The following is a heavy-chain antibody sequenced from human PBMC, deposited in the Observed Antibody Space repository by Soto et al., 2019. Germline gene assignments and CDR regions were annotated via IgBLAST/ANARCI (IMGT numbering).Heavy chain of an antibody. CDR1: GYTFSSYG. V-gene: IGHV3-30*12. CDR2: ISYDGSNK. D-gene: IGHD3-9*01. J-gene: IGHJ4*02. Sequence: GGSLRLSCAASGYTFSSYGMHWVRQAPGKGLEWVAVISYDGSNKYYADSVKGRFTISRDNSKNTLYLQMNSLRAEDTAVYYSARDPHPHDILPGLDYWGQGTLVTVSS. CDR3: ARDPHPHDILPGLDY.